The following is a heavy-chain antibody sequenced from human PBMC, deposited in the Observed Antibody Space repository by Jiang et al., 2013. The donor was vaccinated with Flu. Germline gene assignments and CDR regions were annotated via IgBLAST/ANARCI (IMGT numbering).Heavy chain of an antibody. V-gene: IGHV5-51*01. CDR3: ARALYYYDSSGYYFFDY. CDR2: IYPGDSDT. Sequence: KGLEWMGIIYPGDSDTRYSPSFQGQVTISADKSISTAYLQWSSLKASDTAMYYCARALYYYDSSGYYFFDYWGQGTLVTVSS. J-gene: IGHJ4*02. D-gene: IGHD3-22*01.